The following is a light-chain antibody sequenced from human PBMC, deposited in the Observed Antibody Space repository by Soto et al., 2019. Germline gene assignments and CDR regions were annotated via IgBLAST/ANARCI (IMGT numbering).Light chain of an antibody. J-gene: IGKJ2*01. V-gene: IGKV1-33*01. CDR1: QDISNF. CDR2: DAS. CDR3: QQYDNLPYT. Sequence: DIPMTQSPSSLSASVGDRVTITCQASQDISNFLNWYQQKPGQAPKLLIYDASNLKTGVPSRFSGSGSGTDFTFTISSLQPEDIATYYCQQYDNLPYTFGQGTKLEIK.